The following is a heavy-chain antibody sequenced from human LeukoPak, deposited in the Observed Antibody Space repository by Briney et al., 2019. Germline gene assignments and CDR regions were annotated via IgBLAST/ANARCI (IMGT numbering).Heavy chain of an antibody. CDR2: IYYSGST. Sequence: SETLSLTCTVSGGSIRIDNYYWAWIRQSPGTGLEWIGSIYYSGSTYYNPSLKSRVTISVDTSRNQFSLKLSSVTAADTAVYYCASPSFHYYDSSGYKSWGQGTLVTVSS. V-gene: IGHV4-39*07. CDR1: GGSIRIDNYY. J-gene: IGHJ5*02. D-gene: IGHD3-22*01. CDR3: ASPSFHYYDSSGYKS.